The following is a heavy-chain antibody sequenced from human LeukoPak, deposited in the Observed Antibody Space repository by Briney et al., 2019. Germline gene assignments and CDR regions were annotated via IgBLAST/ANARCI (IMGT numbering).Heavy chain of an antibody. D-gene: IGHD6-19*01. CDR1: GGSISSYY. Sequence: SETLSLTCTVSGGSISSYYWSWIRQPPGKGLEWIGYIYYSGSTNYNPSLKSRVTISVDTSKNQFSLKLSSVTAADTAVYYCARLRSIAVAGTYYYYYGMDVWGQGTTVTVSS. V-gene: IGHV4-59*08. CDR2: IYYSGST. J-gene: IGHJ6*02. CDR3: ARLRSIAVAGTYYYYYGMDV.